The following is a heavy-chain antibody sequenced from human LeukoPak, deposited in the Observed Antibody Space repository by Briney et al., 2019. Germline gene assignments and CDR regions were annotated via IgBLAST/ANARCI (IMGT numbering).Heavy chain of an antibody. Sequence: ASVKVSCKASGYIFAHFYIHWVRQAPGQGLEWMGWISPNSGDTKYAQDFQGRVTMTRDTSISTAHMELSRLRSDDAAVYYCARGHGYDYTGQNYSDPWGQGTLVTVSS. J-gene: IGHJ5*02. CDR1: GYIFAHFY. D-gene: IGHD2-8*02. CDR2: ISPNSGDT. V-gene: IGHV1-2*02. CDR3: ARGHGYDYTGQNYSDP.